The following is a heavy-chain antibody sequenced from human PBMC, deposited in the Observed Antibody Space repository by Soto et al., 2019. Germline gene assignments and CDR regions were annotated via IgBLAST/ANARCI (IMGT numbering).Heavy chain of an antibody. D-gene: IGHD5-12*01. Sequence: RLSCAASGFTFSSYAMSWVRQAPGKGLEWVSAISGSGGSTYYADSVKGRFTISRDNSKNTLYLQMNSLRAEDTAVYYCAKDQGMATILDAFDIWGQGXMVTVSS. J-gene: IGHJ3*02. CDR2: ISGSGGST. V-gene: IGHV3-23*01. CDR3: AKDQGMATILDAFDI. CDR1: GFTFSSYA.